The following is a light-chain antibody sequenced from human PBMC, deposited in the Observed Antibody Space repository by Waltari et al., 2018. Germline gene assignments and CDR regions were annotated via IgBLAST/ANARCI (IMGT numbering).Light chain of an antibody. CDR2: RTD. J-gene: IGLJ3*02. CDR3: AAWDDSLSGPWV. Sequence: QSVLTQPASASGTPAQRATSSRSGSSSNTGVTYVCWYQHLPGTAPKLLIYRTDQRPSGVPDRFSGSKSGTSASLAISGLRSEDEADYYCAAWDDSLSGPWVFGGGTKVTVL. CDR1: SSNTGVTY. V-gene: IGLV1-47*01.